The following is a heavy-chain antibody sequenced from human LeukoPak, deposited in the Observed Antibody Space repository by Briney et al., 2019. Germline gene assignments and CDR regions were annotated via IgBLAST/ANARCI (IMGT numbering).Heavy chain of an antibody. CDR3: ASSIFFSVGAFDI. J-gene: IGHJ3*02. Sequence: GGSLRLSCAASGFTFSSYSMNWVRQAPGKGLEWVSSISSSSSYIYYADSVKGRFTISRDNAKNSLYLQMNSLRAEDTAVYYCASSIFFSVGAFDIWGQGTMVTVSS. V-gene: IGHV3-21*01. CDR1: GFTFSSYS. CDR2: ISSSSSYI. D-gene: IGHD3-3*02.